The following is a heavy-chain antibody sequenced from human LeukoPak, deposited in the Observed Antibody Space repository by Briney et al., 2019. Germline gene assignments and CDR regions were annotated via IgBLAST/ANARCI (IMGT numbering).Heavy chain of an antibody. Sequence: GGSLRLFCAASGCTFSSYSMNWVRQAPGKGLEWVSSSTRSSNYIYYADSVKGRFTISRDNAKNSLYLQMNSLRAEDTAVYYCASSRYDSSGYYGIIAYWGQGTLVTVSS. CDR1: GCTFSSYS. V-gene: IGHV3-21*01. J-gene: IGHJ4*02. CDR2: STRSSNYI. D-gene: IGHD3-22*01. CDR3: ASSRYDSSGYYGIIAY.